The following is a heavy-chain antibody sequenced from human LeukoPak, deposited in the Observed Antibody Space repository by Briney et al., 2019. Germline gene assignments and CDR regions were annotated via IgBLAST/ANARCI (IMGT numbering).Heavy chain of an antibody. V-gene: IGHV6-1*01. J-gene: IGHJ3*02. Sequence: SQTLSLTCAISGDSVSSNSATWNWIRQSPSRGLEWLGRTFYRSKWYNEYAVSVKSRIIVNPDTSTNHFSLQLNSVTPEDTAVYYCARYVTGAFDIWGLGTIVTVS. CDR1: GDSVSSNSAT. D-gene: IGHD2-21*02. CDR2: TFYRSKWYN. CDR3: ARYVTGAFDI.